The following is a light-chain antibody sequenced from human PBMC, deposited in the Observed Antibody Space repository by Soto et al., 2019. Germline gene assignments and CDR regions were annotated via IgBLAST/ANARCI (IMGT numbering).Light chain of an antibody. CDR3: QQYGSSLR. J-gene: IGKJ4*01. V-gene: IGKV3-20*01. Sequence: EIVLTQSPGTLSLSPGERATLSCRASQSVSSSYLAWYQQKPGQAPRLLIYGASSRATGIPYRFSGSGSGTDFTLTISRLEPEDFAVYYCQQYGSSLRFGGGTKLEIK. CDR1: QSVSSSY. CDR2: GAS.